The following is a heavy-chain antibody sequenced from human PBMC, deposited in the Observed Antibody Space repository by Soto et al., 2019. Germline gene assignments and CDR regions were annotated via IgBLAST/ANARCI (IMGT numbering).Heavy chain of an antibody. CDR2: ISYDGSNK. J-gene: IGHJ4*02. CDR3: AKDHSVPFYDYVWGIGGEVDY. Sequence: GGSLRLSCAASGFTFSSYGMHWVRQAPGKGLEWVAVISYDGSNKYYADFVKGRFTISRDNYKNTLYLQMNSLRAEDTAVYYCAKDHSVPFYDYVWGIGGEVDYWGQGTLVTVSS. V-gene: IGHV3-30*18. D-gene: IGHD3-16*01. CDR1: GFTFSSYG.